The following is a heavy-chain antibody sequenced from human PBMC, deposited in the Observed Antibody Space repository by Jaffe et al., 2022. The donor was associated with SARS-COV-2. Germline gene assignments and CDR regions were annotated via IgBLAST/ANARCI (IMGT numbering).Heavy chain of an antibody. J-gene: IGHJ4*02. CDR1: GFTFSSYW. D-gene: IGHD1-1*01. CDR3: ARLNWNERGPYFDY. CDR2: IKQDGVEK. Sequence: EVQLVESGGGLVQPGGSLRLSCAASGFTFSSYWMSWVRQAPGKGLEWVASIKQDGVEKYYVDSVKGRFTISRDNAKNSLYLQMNRLRAEDTAVYYCARLNWNERGPYFDYWGQGTLVTVSS. V-gene: IGHV3-7*03.